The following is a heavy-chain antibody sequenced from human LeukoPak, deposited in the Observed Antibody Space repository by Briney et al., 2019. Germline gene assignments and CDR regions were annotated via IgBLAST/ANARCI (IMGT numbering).Heavy chain of an antibody. CDR3: AKGTGFQLYYFDY. J-gene: IGHJ4*02. CDR1: GFLLISLS. Sequence: PGGGLRLLLGGPGFLLISLSIMWARPAPGKGLGGGSGISGSGSSTYYADSVKGRFTISRDNSKNTLYLQMNSLRAEDTAVYYCAKGTGFQLYYFDYWGQGTLVTVSS. D-gene: IGHD3/OR15-3a*01. V-gene: IGHV3-23*01. CDR2: ISGSGSST.